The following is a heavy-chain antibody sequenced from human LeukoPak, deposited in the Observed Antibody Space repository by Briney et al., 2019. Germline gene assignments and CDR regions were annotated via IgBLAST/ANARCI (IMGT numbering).Heavy chain of an antibody. CDR2: ISPMTRST. Sequence: PSETLSLTCTVSGGSISSSSYYWGWVRQAPGRGLEWIAYISPMTRSTTYYGDSVKGRFTISRDDSNNSLYLEMNSLRADDTARYYCASRDNEHYLEPFDNWGQGTLVTVSS. J-gene: IGHJ4*02. D-gene: IGHD1-1*01. CDR3: ASRDNEHYLEPFDN. CDR1: GGSISSSSYY. V-gene: IGHV3-11*06.